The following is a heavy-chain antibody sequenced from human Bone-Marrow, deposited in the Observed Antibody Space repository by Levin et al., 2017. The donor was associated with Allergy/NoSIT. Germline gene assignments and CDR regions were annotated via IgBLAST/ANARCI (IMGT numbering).Heavy chain of an antibody. CDR3: ATYPRDDYCSGGSCYWGPWDYYYMDV. D-gene: IGHD2-15*01. Sequence: VASVKVSCKASGGTFSSYAISWVRQAPGQGLEWMGGIIPIFGTANYAQKFQGRVTITADESTSTAYMELSSLRSEDTAVYYCATYPRDDYCSGGSCYWGPWDYYYMDVWGKGTTVTVSS. CDR2: IIPIFGTA. CDR1: GGTFSSYA. V-gene: IGHV1-69*13. J-gene: IGHJ6*03.